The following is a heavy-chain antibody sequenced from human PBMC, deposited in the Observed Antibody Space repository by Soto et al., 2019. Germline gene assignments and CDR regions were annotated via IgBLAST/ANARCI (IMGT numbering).Heavy chain of an antibody. CDR1: GGSINGGGYY. J-gene: IGHJ5*02. Sequence: QVQLQESGTGLVKPSQTLSLTCTVPGGSINGGGYYWTWIRQHPGKGLEWFGDFYNSGTTYYNPDHECLISVSLDTSHNQFALKEAYVTAEDSAVYYCARGRGYSGQNLMDLWGQGIQVTVSS. CDR2: FYNSGTT. D-gene: IGHD6-25*01. V-gene: IGHV4-31*01. CDR3: ARGRGYSGQNLMDL.